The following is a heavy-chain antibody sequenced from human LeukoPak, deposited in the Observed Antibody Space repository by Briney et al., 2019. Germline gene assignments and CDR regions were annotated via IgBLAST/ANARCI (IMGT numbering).Heavy chain of an antibody. Sequence: SQTLSLTCTVSGGSISSGSYYWSWIRQPAGKGLEWIGRIYTSGSTNYNPSLKSRVTISVDTSKNQFSLKLSSVTAADTAVYYCARWNSNYAGYYYYYMDVWGKGTTVTVSS. CDR2: IYTSGST. D-gene: IGHD4-11*01. CDR3: ARWNSNYAGYYYYYMDV. V-gene: IGHV4-61*02. J-gene: IGHJ6*03. CDR1: GGSISSGSYY.